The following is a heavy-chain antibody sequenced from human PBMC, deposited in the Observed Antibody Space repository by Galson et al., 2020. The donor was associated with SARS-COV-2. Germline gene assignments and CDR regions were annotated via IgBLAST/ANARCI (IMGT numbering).Heavy chain of an antibody. D-gene: IGHD6-13*01. V-gene: IGHV3-33*01. CDR1: GFTFSNFG. CDR2: IWPDVTKK. J-gene: IGHJ4*02. CDR3: ARCGVAAGTRGIDY. Sequence: GESLKISCAASGFTFSNFGMHWVRQAPGKGLEWVAVIWPDVTKKYYPDSVKGRFTISRDNSKNTLYLQVDSLRAEDTAVYYCARCGVAAGTRGIDYWGQGTRVTVSS.